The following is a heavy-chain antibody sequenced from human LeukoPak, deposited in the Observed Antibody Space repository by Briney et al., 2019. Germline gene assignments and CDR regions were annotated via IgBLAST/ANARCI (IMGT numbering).Heavy chain of an antibody. CDR1: GFTFSSNA. D-gene: IGHD3-10*01. J-gene: IGHJ4*02. CDR3: AKDAAAPGSGGDFFDY. V-gene: IGHV3-23*01. Sequence: QSGGSLRPSCAASGFTFSSNAMTWVRQAPGKGLEWVSVITGDTGSTYYADSVRGRFTISRDNSRNTLSLQMNSLRAADTAVYYCAKDAAAPGSGGDFFDYWGQGTLVTVSS. CDR2: ITGDTGST.